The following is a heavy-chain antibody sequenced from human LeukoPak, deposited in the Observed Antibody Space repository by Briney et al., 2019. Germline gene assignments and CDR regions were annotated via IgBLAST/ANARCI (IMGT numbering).Heavy chain of an antibody. CDR2: IWNDGTDK. CDR3: AKDAQRGFDFSNYLES. J-gene: IGHJ4*02. CDR1: GFTFSHYG. V-gene: IGHV3-33*06. Sequence: PGGSLTLSCATSGFTFSHYGKHWVRQAPGKGLEWVAVIWNDGTDKYYGDSVKDRFTISRDHSKNTPYLQMTRLRVEDTAVYYCAKDAQRGFDFSNYLESWGQGTLVTVSS. D-gene: IGHD4-11*01.